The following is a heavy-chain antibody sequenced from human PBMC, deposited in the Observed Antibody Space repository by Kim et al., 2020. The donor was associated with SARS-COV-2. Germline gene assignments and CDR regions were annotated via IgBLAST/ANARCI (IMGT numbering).Heavy chain of an antibody. CDR2: INTNTGNP. J-gene: IGHJ3*02. D-gene: IGHD3-22*01. V-gene: IGHV7-4-1*02. CDR1: GYTFTSYA. CDR3: ARGSVYYYDSSGSQNLDAFDI. Sequence: ASVKVSCKASGYTFTSYAMNWVRQAPGQGLEWMGWINTNTGNPTYAQGFTGRFVFSLDTSVSTAYLQISSLKAEDTAVYYCARGSVYYYDSSGSQNLDAFDIWGQGTMVTVSS.